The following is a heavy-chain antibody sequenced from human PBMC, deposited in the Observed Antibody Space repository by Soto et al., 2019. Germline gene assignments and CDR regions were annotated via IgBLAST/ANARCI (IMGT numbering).Heavy chain of an antibody. CDR1: GGSIISGGYY. V-gene: IGHV4-31*03. Sequence: PSETLSLTCTVSGGSIISGGYYFSCIRQHPGKGLEWIGYIYYSGSTYYNPSLKSRVTISVDTSKNQFSLKLSSVTAADTAVYYCARDGRDGYNGFDYWGQGTLVTVSS. D-gene: IGHD5-12*01. CDR3: ARDGRDGYNGFDY. CDR2: IYYSGST. J-gene: IGHJ4*02.